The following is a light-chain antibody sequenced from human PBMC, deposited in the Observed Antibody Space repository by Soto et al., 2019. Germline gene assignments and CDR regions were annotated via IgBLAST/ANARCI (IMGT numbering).Light chain of an antibody. CDR1: QRVSSSY. CDR3: QQYGSSPPMYT. CDR2: GAS. V-gene: IGKV3-20*01. Sequence: EIVLTQSPGTLSLSPGERATLSCRASQRVSSSYLGWYQQKPGQAPRLLIYGASSRATGIPDRFSGSGSGTDFTLTISRLEPEDFAVYYCQQYGSSPPMYTFGQGTKLEIK. J-gene: IGKJ2*01.